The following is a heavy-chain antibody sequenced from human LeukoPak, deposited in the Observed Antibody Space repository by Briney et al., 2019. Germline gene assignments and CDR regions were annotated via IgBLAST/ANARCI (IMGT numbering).Heavy chain of an antibody. CDR3: ARNRGDPSYFDY. V-gene: IGHV3-21*01. CDR1: GFTFSSYG. Sequence: PGRSLRLSCAASGFTFSSYGMHWVRQAPGKGLEWVSSISTSSSYIYYADSVKGRFTISRNNPKNSLYLQMNSLRAEDTAVYYCARNRGDPSYFDYWGQGTLVTVSS. D-gene: IGHD4-17*01. J-gene: IGHJ4*02. CDR2: ISTSSSYI.